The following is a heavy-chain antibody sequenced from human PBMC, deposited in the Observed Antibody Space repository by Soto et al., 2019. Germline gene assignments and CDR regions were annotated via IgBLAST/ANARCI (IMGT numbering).Heavy chain of an antibody. J-gene: IGHJ5*02. CDR2: INHSGST. CDR1: GGSFSGYY. D-gene: IGHD3-3*01. V-gene: IGHV4-34*01. Sequence: QVQLQQWGAGLLKPSETLSLTCAVYGGSFSGYYWSWIRQPPGKGLEWIGEINHSGSTNYNPSLKSRVTISVDTSKNQFSLKLSSVTAADTAVYYCARARFWSGYNWFDPWGQGTLVTVSS. CDR3: ARARFWSGYNWFDP.